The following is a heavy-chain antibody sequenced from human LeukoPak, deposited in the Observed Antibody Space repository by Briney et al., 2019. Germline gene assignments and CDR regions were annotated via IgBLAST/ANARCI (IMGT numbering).Heavy chain of an antibody. CDR1: GFTFSGNW. J-gene: IGHJ4*02. V-gene: IGHV3-7*01. CDR2: INPDGSQK. D-gene: IGHD5-24*01. CDR3: AKLLGTATTYDS. Sequence: TGGSLRLSCEASGFTFSGNWMSWVRQAPRKGLEWVASINPDGSQKLYVDSVKGRFTISRDNTKSSLYLQMNSLGAEDTAMYYCAKLLGTATTYDSWGQGTRVTVSS.